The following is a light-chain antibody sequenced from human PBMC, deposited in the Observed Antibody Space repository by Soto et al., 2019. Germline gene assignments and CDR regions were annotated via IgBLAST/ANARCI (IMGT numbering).Light chain of an antibody. CDR1: QSVSSS. Sequence: EIVLTQSPATLSLSPGERATLSCRASQSVSSSLAWYQQKPGQTPRLLIYDVSNRATGIPARFSGSGSGTDSTLTVSSLEPEDFAVYYCQQRSNWPLTFGWGTKVEIK. J-gene: IGKJ4*01. V-gene: IGKV3-11*01. CDR3: QQRSNWPLT. CDR2: DVS.